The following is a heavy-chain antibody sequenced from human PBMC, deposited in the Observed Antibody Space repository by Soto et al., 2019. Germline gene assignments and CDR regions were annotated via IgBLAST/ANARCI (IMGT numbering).Heavy chain of an antibody. CDR3: ARRAETNGWNGFGADKYYFDF. Sequence: ASVKVSCKASGYTFTTYGISWVRQAPGQGLEWMGWISAYNGNTNYAQNLQGRVTMTTDTSTSTAYMELRSLRSDDTAVYYCARRAETNGWNGFGADKYYFDFWGQGTLVTVSS. V-gene: IGHV1-18*01. CDR1: GYTFTTYG. D-gene: IGHD1-1*01. J-gene: IGHJ4*02. CDR2: ISAYNGNT.